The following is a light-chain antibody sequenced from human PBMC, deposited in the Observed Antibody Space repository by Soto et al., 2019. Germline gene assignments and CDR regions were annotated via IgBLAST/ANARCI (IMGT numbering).Light chain of an antibody. Sequence: EIVLTQSPGTLSLSPGERATLSCRASQSVSSSYLAWYQQKPGQAPGLLIYGASTRATGIPDRFSGSGSGTDFTLTISRLEPEDFAVFFCQQYGTSEIIFGQGTRLEIK. CDR1: QSVSSSY. V-gene: IGKV3-20*01. CDR2: GAS. CDR3: QQYGTSEII. J-gene: IGKJ5*01.